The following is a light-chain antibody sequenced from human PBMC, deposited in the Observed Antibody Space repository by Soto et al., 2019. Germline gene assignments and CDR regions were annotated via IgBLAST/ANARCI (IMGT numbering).Light chain of an antibody. Sequence: QSVLTQPASVSGSPGQSITISCTGTSSDVGGYNYVSWYPQHPGKAPKLMIYDVSNRPSGVSNRFSGSKSGNTASLTISGLQAEDEADSYCSSYTSSSTYVFGTGTKVTV. CDR3: SSYTSSSTYV. CDR1: SSDVGGYNY. CDR2: DVS. V-gene: IGLV2-14*01. J-gene: IGLJ1*01.